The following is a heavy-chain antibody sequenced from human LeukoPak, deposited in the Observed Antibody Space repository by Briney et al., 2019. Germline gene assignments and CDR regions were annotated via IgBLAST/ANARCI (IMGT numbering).Heavy chain of an antibody. J-gene: IGHJ4*02. CDR1: GFTFCSYV. D-gene: IGHD3-10*01. V-gene: IGHV3-30-3*01. CDR3: GRGSVGFGELNY. CDR2: ITYDGSNK. Sequence: GGSLRLSCAAPGFTFCSYVMHWVCQALGKGREWVSVITYDGSNKFYAASAKARFTLSRDNSKNTLYLQMNSLRIEDTAVYYCGRGSVGFGELNYWGQGNLVTVSS.